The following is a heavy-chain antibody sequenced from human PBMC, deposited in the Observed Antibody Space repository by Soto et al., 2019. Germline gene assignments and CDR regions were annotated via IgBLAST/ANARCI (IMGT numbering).Heavy chain of an antibody. D-gene: IGHD3-10*01. CDR2: ISKDGSGK. Sequence: QVQLVESGGGVVQPGGSLRVSCAASGFTFSRFAIHWVRQAPGKGLEWVAVISKDGSGKYYAESVKGRFTISRDNSESTLVLEMNCLTNEDTAVYHCARSRSGAVPDSLGVCGQGTLVTVSS. V-gene: IGHV3-30-3*01. CDR3: ARSRSGAVPDSLGV. J-gene: IGHJ4*02. CDR1: GFTFSRFA.